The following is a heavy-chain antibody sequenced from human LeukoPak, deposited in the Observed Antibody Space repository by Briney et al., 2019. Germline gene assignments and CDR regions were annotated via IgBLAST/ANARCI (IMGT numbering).Heavy chain of an antibody. D-gene: IGHD3-10*02. V-gene: IGHV3-48*03. CDR1: GFTPSSYW. J-gene: IGHJ6*04. CDR2: ISSSGSTI. CDR3: AELGITMIGGV. Sequence: GGSLRLSCAASGFTPSSYWMTWVRQAPGKGLEWVSYISSSGSTIYYADSVKGRFTISRDNAKNSLYLQMNSLRAEDTAVYYCAELGITMIGGVWGKGTTVTISS.